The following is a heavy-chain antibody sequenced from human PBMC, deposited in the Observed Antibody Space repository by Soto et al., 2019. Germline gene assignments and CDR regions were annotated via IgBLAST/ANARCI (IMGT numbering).Heavy chain of an antibody. CDR1: GSTFTSSA. CDR2: IVVGSGNT. CDR3: AATTRYCSGGSCYHNWFDP. J-gene: IGHJ5*02. Sequence: SVKVSCKASGSTFTSSAMQWVRQARGQRLEWIGWIVVGSGNTNYAQKFQERVTITRDMSTSTAYMELSSLRSEDTAVYYCAATTRYCSGGSCYHNWFDPWGQGTLVTVS. D-gene: IGHD2-15*01. V-gene: IGHV1-58*02.